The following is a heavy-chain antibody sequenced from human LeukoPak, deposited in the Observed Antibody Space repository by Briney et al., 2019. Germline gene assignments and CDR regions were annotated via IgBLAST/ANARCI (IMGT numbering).Heavy chain of an antibody. D-gene: IGHD2-2*02. CDR2: INSDGSST. CDR1: GFTFSSYW. Sequence: PGGSLRLSXAASGFTFSSYWMHWVRQAPGKGLVWVSRINSDGSSTSYADSVKGRFTISRDNAKNTLYLQMNSLRAEDTAVYYCARDAPDCSSTSCYTPYYWFDPWGQGTLVTVSS. CDR3: ARDAPDCSSTSCYTPYYWFDP. J-gene: IGHJ5*02. V-gene: IGHV3-74*01.